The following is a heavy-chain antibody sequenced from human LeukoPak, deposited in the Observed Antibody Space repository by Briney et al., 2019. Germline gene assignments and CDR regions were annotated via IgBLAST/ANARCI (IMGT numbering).Heavy chain of an antibody. CDR3: ARAFEAGAWFGMDV. CDR1: GFTFRDAA. CDR2: ISSSGNNA. D-gene: IGHD3-9*01. V-gene: IGHV3-23*01. J-gene: IGHJ6*02. Sequence: GGSLRLSCAVSGFTFRDAAMTWVRQAPGKGLEWVSLISSSGNNAYYADSVKGRFTISRDNSKNTLSLQMNSLRGEDTAVYYCARAFEAGAWFGMDVWGQGTTVTASS.